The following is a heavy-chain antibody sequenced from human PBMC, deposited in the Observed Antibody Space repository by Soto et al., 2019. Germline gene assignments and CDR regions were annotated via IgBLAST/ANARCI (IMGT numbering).Heavy chain of an antibody. CDR2: INPNSGGT. CDR3: ARATADIAAAFNWFDP. J-gene: IGHJ5*02. V-gene: IGHV1-2*02. CDR1: GYTFTGYY. Sequence: ASVKVSCKASGYTFTGYYMHWVRQAPGQGLEWMGWINPNSGGTNYAQKFQGRVTMTRDTSISTAYMELSRLRSDDTAVYYCARATADIAAAFNWFDPWGQGTLVTVSS. D-gene: IGHD6-13*01.